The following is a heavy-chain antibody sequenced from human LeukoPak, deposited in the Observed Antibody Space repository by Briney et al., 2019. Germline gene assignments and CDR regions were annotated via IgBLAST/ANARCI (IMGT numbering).Heavy chain of an antibody. J-gene: IGHJ4*02. CDR1: EFTFSSYA. Sequence: TGGSLRLSCAASEFTFSSYAMSWVRQAPGKGLEWVSSIGGSDGRTYYAKSVKGRFTISRDNSKNTLYLQMNSLRVEDTAVYFCADPPNADYWGQGTLVTVSS. V-gene: IGHV3-23*01. CDR3: ADPPNADY. D-gene: IGHD4/OR15-4a*01. CDR2: IGGSDGRT.